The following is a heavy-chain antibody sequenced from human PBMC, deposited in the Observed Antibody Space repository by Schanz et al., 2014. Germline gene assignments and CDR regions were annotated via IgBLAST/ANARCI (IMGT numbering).Heavy chain of an antibody. CDR1: GFTFSRYW. CDR3: VKDRGTATREEEALAS. J-gene: IGHJ4*02. Sequence: VQLVESGGGVVQPGGSLRLCCAASGFTFSRYWMTWVRQAPGKGLEWVAIIVYDGSEKDYADSVKGRFTISRDNSRNTLLLQMNSQRAEDTAVYYCVKDRGTATREEEALASWGQGTLVTFSS. D-gene: IGHD1-1*01. V-gene: IGHV3-30*02. CDR2: IVYDGSEK.